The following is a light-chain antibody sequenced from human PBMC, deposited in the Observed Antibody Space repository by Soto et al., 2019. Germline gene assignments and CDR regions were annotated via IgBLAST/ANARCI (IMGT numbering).Light chain of an antibody. CDR2: EGN. CDR3: CSYAGSSPSYV. CDR1: TSDIGSNNL. Sequence: QSVLTQPASVSGSPGQSLTISCTGTTSDIGSNNLVSWYQQHPGKAPKIMIFEGNKRPSGVSDRFSGSKSGNTASLTIFGLQAEDEADYYCCSYAGSSPSYVFGTGTRSPS. J-gene: IGLJ1*01. V-gene: IGLV2-23*01.